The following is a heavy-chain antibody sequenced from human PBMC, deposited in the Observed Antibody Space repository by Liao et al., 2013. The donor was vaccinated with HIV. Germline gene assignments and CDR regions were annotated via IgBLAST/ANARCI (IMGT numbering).Heavy chain of an antibody. Sequence: QVQLQQWGAGLLKPSETLSLTCAVYGGSFSGYNWSWIRQPAGKGLEWIGHIYTGMSTTGTTNYNPSLKSRVSISADTSSNHVSLKLTSVTAADTAVYYCARVQWXPAPNWYSDLWGRGTLVIVSS. D-gene: IGHD1-26*01. CDR2: IYTGMSTTGTT. V-gene: IGHV4-59*10. CDR3: ARVQWXPAPNWYSDL. J-gene: IGHJ2*01. CDR1: GGSFSGYN.